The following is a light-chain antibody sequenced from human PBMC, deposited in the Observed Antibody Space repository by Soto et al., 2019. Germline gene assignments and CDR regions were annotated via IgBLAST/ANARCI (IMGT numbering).Light chain of an antibody. V-gene: IGKV1-39*01. J-gene: IGKJ2*01. Sequence: DIEMTQSPSSLSASVGDIVTITCRTSQNIRRYLNWYQQRPGKAPKLLIYATSSLQSGVPSRFSGSGSGTDFALTISSLQPEDFATYYCQQSYSTPRTFGQGTKVEIK. CDR3: QQSYSTPRT. CDR1: QNIRRY. CDR2: ATS.